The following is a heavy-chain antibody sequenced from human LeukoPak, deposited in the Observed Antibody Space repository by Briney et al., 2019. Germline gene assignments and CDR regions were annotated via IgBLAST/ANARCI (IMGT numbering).Heavy chain of an antibody. J-gene: IGHJ4*02. Sequence: PRASLRLSCAASGFTFSNYAMSWVRQAPGKGLEWVSAILGSGGSTYYADSVKGRFTVSRDNSKSTLCLQMNSLRAEDTALYYCAKWGDYDVLTGYYVPDYWGQGTLVTVSS. D-gene: IGHD3-9*01. CDR2: ILGSGGST. CDR3: AKWGDYDVLTGYYVPDY. CDR1: GFTFSNYA. V-gene: IGHV3-23*01.